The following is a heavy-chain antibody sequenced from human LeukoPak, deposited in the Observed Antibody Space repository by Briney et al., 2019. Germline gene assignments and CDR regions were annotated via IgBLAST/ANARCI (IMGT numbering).Heavy chain of an antibody. Sequence: PSQTLSLTCTVSGGSINSGGYYWTWIRQHPGKGLEWIGYIYYSGTTYYNPSLKSRVAISVDTSKNQFSLMLSPVTAADTAVYYCAKSGCSSTSCYGLFSGWFDPWGQGTLVTVSS. J-gene: IGHJ5*02. CDR3: AKSGCSSTSCYGLFSGWFDP. CDR1: GGSINSGGYY. D-gene: IGHD2-2*01. V-gene: IGHV4-31*03. CDR2: IYYSGTT.